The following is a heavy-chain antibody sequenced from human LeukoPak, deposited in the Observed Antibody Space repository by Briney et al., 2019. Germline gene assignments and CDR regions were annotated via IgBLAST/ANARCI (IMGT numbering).Heavy chain of an antibody. J-gene: IGHJ4*02. CDR2: IIPILGIA. CDR3: ARDEAPSSHSISGSVGGFDY. D-gene: IGHD1-26*01. V-gene: IGHV1-69*04. CDR1: GGTFSSYA. Sequence: SVNVSCKAPGGTFSSYAISWVRRAPGQGLEWMGRIIPILGIANYAQKFQGRVTMTRDTSTSTVYMELSSLRSEDTAVYYCARDEAPSSHSISGSVGGFDYWGQGTLVTVSS.